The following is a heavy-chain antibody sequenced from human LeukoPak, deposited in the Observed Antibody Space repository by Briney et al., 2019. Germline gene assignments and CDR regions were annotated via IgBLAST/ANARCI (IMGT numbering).Heavy chain of an antibody. CDR2: ISGSGGST. J-gene: IGHJ4*02. CDR1: GFTFSSYA. V-gene: IGHV3-23*01. CDR3: AKDRENSGWKRRFDY. Sequence: SGGSLRLSCAASGFTFSSYAMSWVRQAPGKGLEWVSAISGSGGSTYYADSVKGRFTISRDNSKNTLYLQMNSLRAEDTAVYYCAKDRENSGWKRRFDYWGQGTLVTVSS. D-gene: IGHD6-19*01.